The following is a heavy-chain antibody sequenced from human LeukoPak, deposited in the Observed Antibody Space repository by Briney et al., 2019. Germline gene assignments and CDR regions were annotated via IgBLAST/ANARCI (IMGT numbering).Heavy chain of an antibody. CDR3: ARGLWFGELSWWFDP. D-gene: IGHD3-10*01. V-gene: IGHV4-59*08. Sequence: PSETLSLTCTVSGGSISSYYWSWIRQPPGKGLDWIGYIYYSGSTNYNPSLKSRVTISVDTSENQFSLKLSSVTAADTAVYYCARGLWFGELSWWFDPWGQGTLVTVSS. CDR1: GGSISSYY. CDR2: IYYSGST. J-gene: IGHJ5*02.